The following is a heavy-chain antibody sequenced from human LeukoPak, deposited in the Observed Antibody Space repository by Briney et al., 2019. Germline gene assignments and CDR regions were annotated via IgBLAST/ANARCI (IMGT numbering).Heavy chain of an antibody. V-gene: IGHV4-30-2*01. J-gene: IGHJ4*02. CDR1: GGSISSGGYN. CDR3: ASWGGYDSSGFDY. CDR2: VYHSGST. D-gene: IGHD3-22*01. Sequence: SETLSLTCTVSGGSISSGGYNWSWIRQPPGKGLEWIGYVYHSGSTYYNPSLKSRVTISVDKSKNQFSLKLSSVTAADTAVYYCASWGGYDSSGFDYWSQGTLVTVSS.